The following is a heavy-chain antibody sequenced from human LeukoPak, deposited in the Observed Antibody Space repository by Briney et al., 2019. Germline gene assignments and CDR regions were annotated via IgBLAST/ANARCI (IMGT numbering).Heavy chain of an antibody. V-gene: IGHV3-74*01. D-gene: IGHD7-27*01. CDR1: GFAFSSNW. CDR3: ATSLGPLTEY. Sequence: GGSLRLSCAASGFAFSSNWMHWVRQTPGKGLVWVSRINSGGSGTSYAASVEGRFTISRDNAKNTLYLQMNSLRVEDTAAYYCATSLGPLTEYWGQGTLVTVSS. J-gene: IGHJ4*02. CDR2: INSGGSGT.